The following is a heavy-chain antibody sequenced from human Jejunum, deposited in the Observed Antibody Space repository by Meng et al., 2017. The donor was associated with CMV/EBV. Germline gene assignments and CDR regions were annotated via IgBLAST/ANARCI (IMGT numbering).Heavy chain of an antibody. CDR1: FTLTTHV. D-gene: IGHD3-22*01. J-gene: IGHJ3*02. CDR2: ISSRGTT. V-gene: IGHV3-66*02. CDR3: ARRKYDSGDYYHHAFDI. Sequence: FTLTTHVMRCVPQAPLQGLDCVSLISSRGTTYYADSVKGRFTISRDNSKTPLYLQMNSLRAEDTAVYYCARRKYDSGDYYHHAFDIWGQGTLVTVSS.